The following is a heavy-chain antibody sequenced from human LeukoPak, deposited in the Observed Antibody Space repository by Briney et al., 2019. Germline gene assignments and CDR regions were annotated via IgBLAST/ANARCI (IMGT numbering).Heavy chain of an antibody. CDR2: IYYSGST. CDR1: GGSFSGYY. J-gene: IGHJ4*02. Sequence: SETLSLTCAVYGGSFSGYYWVWIRQPPGKGLEWIGSIYYSGSTYYNPSLKSRVTISVDTSKNQFFLKLSSVTAADTAVYYCARHVPVASFDYWGQGTLVTVSS. CDR3: ARHVPVASFDY. V-gene: IGHV4-39*01. D-gene: IGHD5-12*01.